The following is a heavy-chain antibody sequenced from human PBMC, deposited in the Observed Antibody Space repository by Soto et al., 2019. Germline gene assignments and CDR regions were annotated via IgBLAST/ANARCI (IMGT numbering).Heavy chain of an antibody. CDR3: ARTHSPHVAAISASDY. D-gene: IGHD2-15*01. J-gene: IGHJ4*02. Sequence: QVQLVQSGAEVKKPGSSVKVSCKASGGTFSSYAISWVRQAPGQGLEWMGGIIPIFGTANYAQKFQGRVTITADESTSTAYMELSSLRSEDTAGYYCARTHSPHVAAISASDYWGQGTLVTVSS. CDR1: GGTFSSYA. CDR2: IIPIFGTA. V-gene: IGHV1-69*12.